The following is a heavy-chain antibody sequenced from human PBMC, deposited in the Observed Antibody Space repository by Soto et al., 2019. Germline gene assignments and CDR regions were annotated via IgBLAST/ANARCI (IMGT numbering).Heavy chain of an antibody. V-gene: IGHV1-18*01. D-gene: IGHD2-2*02. CDR1: GYTFTSYG. J-gene: IGHJ5*02. CDR2: ISAYNGNT. Sequence: GASVKVSCKASGYTFTSYGISWVRQAPGQGLEWMGWISAYNGNTNYAQKLQGRVTMTTDTSTSTAYMELRSLRSDDTAVYYCARSVIVVVPAAIHPYNWFDPWGQGTLVTVSS. CDR3: ARSVIVVVPAAIHPYNWFDP.